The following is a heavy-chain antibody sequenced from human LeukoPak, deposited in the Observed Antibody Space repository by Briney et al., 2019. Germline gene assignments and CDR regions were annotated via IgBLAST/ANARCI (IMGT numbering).Heavy chain of an antibody. Sequence: PGGSLRLSCAASGFTFSSYWMHWVRQAQGKGLVWVSHINPDGSATRYADSVKGRFTISRDNAKNTLYLQMNSLRAEDTAVYYCARDQVGATPIDYWGQGTLVTVSS. D-gene: IGHD1-26*01. J-gene: IGHJ4*02. V-gene: IGHV3-74*01. CDR3: ARDQVGATPIDY. CDR1: GFTFSSYW. CDR2: INPDGSAT.